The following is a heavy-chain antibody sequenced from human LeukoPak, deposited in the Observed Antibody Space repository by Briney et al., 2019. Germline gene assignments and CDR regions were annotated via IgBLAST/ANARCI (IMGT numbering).Heavy chain of an antibody. CDR3: ARSSGYYGSGSYVAP. CDR1: GGSISSGDYY. V-gene: IGHV4-30-4*01. CDR2: IYYSGAT. D-gene: IGHD3-10*01. J-gene: IGHJ5*02. Sequence: PSETLSLTCTVSGGSISSGDYYWTWIRQPPGKCLGWIGYIYYSGATYYNPSLKTRVTISVDTSKTQFSLKLSSVTAADTAVYYCARSSGYYGSGSYVAPWGQGTLVTVSS.